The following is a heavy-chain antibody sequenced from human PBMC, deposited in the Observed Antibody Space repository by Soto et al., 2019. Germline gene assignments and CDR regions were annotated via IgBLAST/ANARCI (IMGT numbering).Heavy chain of an antibody. D-gene: IGHD3-22*01. CDR2: IYTSGST. CDR1: GGSFSSYD. J-gene: IGHJ5*02. Sequence: SETLSLTCTVSGGSFSSYDWSWIRQPAGKGLEWIGRIYTSGSTNYNPSLKSRVTMSVDTSKNQFSLKLSSVTAADTAVYYCAREFGSGYDSSGYYWSWFDPWGQGTLVTVSS. V-gene: IGHV4-4*07. CDR3: AREFGSGYDSSGYYWSWFDP.